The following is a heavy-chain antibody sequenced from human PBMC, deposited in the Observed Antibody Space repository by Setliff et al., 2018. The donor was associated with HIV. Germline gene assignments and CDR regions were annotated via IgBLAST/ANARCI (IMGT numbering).Heavy chain of an antibody. D-gene: IGHD1-26*01. V-gene: IGHV4-39*07. Sequence: SETLSLTCIVSGGSISPTNYCWGWIRQTPGQGLEWIGHIYHSGITYYNSSLKGRVTISVDTSKNQFSLNLTSVTAADTAVYYCARLGYSGSLVGAFDIWGQGTMVTVSS. CDR1: GGSISPTNYC. CDR2: IYHSGIT. CDR3: ARLGYSGSLVGAFDI. J-gene: IGHJ3*02.